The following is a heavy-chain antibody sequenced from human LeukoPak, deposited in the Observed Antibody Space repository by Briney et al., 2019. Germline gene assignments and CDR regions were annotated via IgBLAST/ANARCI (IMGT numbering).Heavy chain of an antibody. CDR1: GFTFSNYA. D-gene: IGHD1-26*01. J-gene: IGHJ4*02. CDR3: AGVGATGAFDY. V-gene: IGHV3-23*01. Sequence: GGSLRLSCAASGFTFSNYAMSWVRQAPGKGLEWVSAISGSGDSTYYADSVKGRFTISRDNSKNTLHLQMNSLRAEDTAVYYCAGVGATGAFDYWGQGTLVTVSS. CDR2: ISGSGDST.